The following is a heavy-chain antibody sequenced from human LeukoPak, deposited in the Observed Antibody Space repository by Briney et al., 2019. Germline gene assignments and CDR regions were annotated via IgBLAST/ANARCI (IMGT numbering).Heavy chain of an antibody. Sequence: GGSLRLSCAASGFAFSNYWTKWVRQAPGKGLEWVANIKQDGSERYYVDSVKGRFTISRDNAKNSLHIEMNSLRAEDTAVYYCAKPITISGATDGFDIWGQGAKVTVSS. CDR3: AKPITISGATDGFDI. CDR2: IKQDGSER. CDR1: GFAFSNYW. D-gene: IGHD3-3*01. J-gene: IGHJ3*02. V-gene: IGHV3-7*01.